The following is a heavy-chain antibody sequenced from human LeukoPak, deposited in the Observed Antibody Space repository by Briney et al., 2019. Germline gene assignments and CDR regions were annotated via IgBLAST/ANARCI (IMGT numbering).Heavy chain of an antibody. CDR3: ATRSGWTFDY. CDR2: ISSSANTI. V-gene: IGHV3-48*03. J-gene: IGHJ4*02. CDR1: GFTFSTYE. Sequence: GGSLRLSCAASGFTFSTYEINWVRQAPGKGLEWISYISSSANTIYYADSVKGRFTISRDNAKNSLYLQMNSLRAEDTAVYYCATRSGWTFDYWGQGTLVTVSS. D-gene: IGHD2-15*01.